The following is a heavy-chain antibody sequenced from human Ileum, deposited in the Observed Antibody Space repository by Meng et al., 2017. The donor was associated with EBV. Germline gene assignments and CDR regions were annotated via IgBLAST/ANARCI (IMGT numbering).Heavy chain of an antibody. CDR3: ANRRPASGPLGDY. D-gene: IGHD2-2*01. CDR1: GASISSTNW. J-gene: IGHJ4*02. CDR2: IYHSGST. V-gene: IGHV4-4*02. Sequence: QLQESGPGLLKPSATLSLPCAVSGASISSTNWWSWVRQPPGKGLEWIGDIYHSGSTNYNPSLKSRVTISIDASKNQFSLKVTSVTAADTAMYYCANRRPASGPLGDYWGQGTLVTVSS.